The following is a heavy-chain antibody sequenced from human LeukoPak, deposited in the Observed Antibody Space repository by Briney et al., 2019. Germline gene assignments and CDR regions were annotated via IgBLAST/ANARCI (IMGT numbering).Heavy chain of an antibody. J-gene: IGHJ4*02. CDR3: TRVFFGAECSGGSCYDGYNYDY. CDR2: ISGSSSYI. CDR1: GFTFSTYG. Sequence: GGSLRLSCAASGFTFSTYGMHWVRQAPGKGLEWVSSISGSSSYIYYADSVKGRFTISRDNAKNSLYLQMNSLKTEDTAVYYCTRVFFGAECSGGSCYDGYNYDYWGQGTLVTVSS. D-gene: IGHD2-15*01. V-gene: IGHV3-21*03.